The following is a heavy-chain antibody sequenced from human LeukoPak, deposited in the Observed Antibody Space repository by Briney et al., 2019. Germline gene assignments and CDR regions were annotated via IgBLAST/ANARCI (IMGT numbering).Heavy chain of an antibody. J-gene: IGHJ4*02. D-gene: IGHD1-26*01. V-gene: IGHV3-30-3*01. CDR3: ARDSVGATNYFDY. CDR1: GFTFSSYA. Sequence: GGSLRLSCAASGFTFSSYAMSWVRQAPGKGLEWVAVISYDGSNKYYADSVKGRFTISRDNSKNTLYLQMNSLRAEDTAVYYCARDSVGATNYFDYWGQGTLVTVSS. CDR2: ISYDGSNK.